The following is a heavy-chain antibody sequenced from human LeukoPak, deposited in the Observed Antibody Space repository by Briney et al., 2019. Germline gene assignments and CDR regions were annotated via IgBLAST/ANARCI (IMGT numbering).Heavy chain of an antibody. Sequence: SETLSLTCTVSGGSISSSSYYWGWIRQPPGKGLEWIGSIYYSGSTYYNPSLKSRVTISVDTSKNQFSLKLSSVTAADTAVYYCATASGRSYHYYYYGMDVWGQGTTVTVSS. J-gene: IGHJ6*02. CDR3: ATASGRSYHYYYYGMDV. V-gene: IGHV4-39*07. D-gene: IGHD1-26*01. CDR2: IYYSGST. CDR1: GGSISSSSYY.